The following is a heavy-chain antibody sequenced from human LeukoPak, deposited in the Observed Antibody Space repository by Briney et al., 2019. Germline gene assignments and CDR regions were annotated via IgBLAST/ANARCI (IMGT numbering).Heavy chain of an antibody. Sequence: ASVKVSCKASGGTFSSYAISWVRQAPGQGLEWMGGIIPIFGTANYAQKFQGRVTITADESTSTAYMELSSLRSEDTAVYYCARTPKVGGNYFDHLGQGTLGTVS. D-gene: IGHD1-26*01. V-gene: IGHV1-69*13. CDR1: GGTFSSYA. CDR3: ARTPKVGGNYFDH. CDR2: IIPIFGTA. J-gene: IGHJ4*02.